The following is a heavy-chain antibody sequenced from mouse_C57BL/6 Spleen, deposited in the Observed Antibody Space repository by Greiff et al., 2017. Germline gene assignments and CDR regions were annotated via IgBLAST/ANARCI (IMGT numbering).Heavy chain of an antibody. CDR1: GYAFSSSW. V-gene: IGHV1-82*01. CDR2: IYPGDGDT. J-gene: IGHJ4*01. CDR3: ARARYSNSYAMDY. D-gene: IGHD2-5*01. Sequence: VQLQQSGPELVKPGASVKISCKASGYAFSSSWMNWVKQRPGKGLEWIGRIYPGDGDTNYNGKFKGKATLTADKSSSTAYMQLSSLTSEDSAVYFCARARYSNSYAMDYWGQGTSVTVSS.